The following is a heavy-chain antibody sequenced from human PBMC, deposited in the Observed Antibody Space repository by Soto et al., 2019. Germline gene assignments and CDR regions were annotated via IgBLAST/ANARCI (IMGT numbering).Heavy chain of an antibody. J-gene: IGHJ4*02. V-gene: IGHV3-33*01. D-gene: IGHD2-2*01. CDR3: ARDIVVVPAARPRRNYFDY. CDR2: IWYDGSNK. Sequence: GGSLRLSCAASGFTFSSYGMHWVRQAPGKGLEWVAVIWYDGSNKYYADSVKGRFTISRDNSKNTLYLQMNSLRAEDTAVYYCARDIVVVPAARPRRNYFDYWGQGTLVTVSS. CDR1: GFTFSSYG.